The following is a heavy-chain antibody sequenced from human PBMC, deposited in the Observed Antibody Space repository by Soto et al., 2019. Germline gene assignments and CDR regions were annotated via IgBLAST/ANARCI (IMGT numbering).Heavy chain of an antibody. V-gene: IGHV3-23*01. CDR1: GFTFSSNA. CDR3: AKFFVETGGSSGWPWTFHY. Sequence: EVQLLESGGGLVQPGGSLRLSCAASGFTFSSNAMSWVRQAPGKGLEWVSAISGSGGTTYYAASVKGRFTISRDNSKNTLFLQKNSLRAEDTAVYYCAKFFVETGGSSGWPWTFHYWGQGTLVTVSS. J-gene: IGHJ4*02. D-gene: IGHD6-25*01. CDR2: ISGSGGTT.